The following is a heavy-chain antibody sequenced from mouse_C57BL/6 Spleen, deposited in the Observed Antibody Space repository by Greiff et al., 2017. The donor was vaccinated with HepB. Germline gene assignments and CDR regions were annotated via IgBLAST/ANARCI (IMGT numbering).Heavy chain of an antibody. D-gene: IGHD1-1*01. CDR3: TDFDYYGSSYDYYAMDY. CDR2: IRLKSDNYAT. V-gene: IGHV6-3*01. CDR1: GFTFSNYW. Sequence: EVKVVESGGGLVQPGGSMKLSCVASGFTFSNYWMNWVRQSPEKGLEWVAQIRLKSDNYATHYAESVKGRFTISRDDSKSSVYLQMNNLRAEDTGIYYCTDFDYYGSSYDYYAMDYWGQGTSVTVSS. J-gene: IGHJ4*01.